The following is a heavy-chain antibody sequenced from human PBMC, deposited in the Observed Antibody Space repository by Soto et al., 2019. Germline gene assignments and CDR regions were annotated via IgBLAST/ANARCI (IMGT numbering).Heavy chain of an antibody. V-gene: IGHV1-46*03. CDR3: AIYLTGGPTYYDFWSGYSPVDY. D-gene: IGHD3-3*01. Sequence: GASVKVSCKASGYNFTSYYMHWVRQAPGQGLEWMGIIDPSGGSTSYAQKFQGRVSMTRDTSTSTVHMDLNSLRSEDTAVYYCAIYLTGGPTYYDFWSGYSPVDYWGLGTLVTVSS. CDR1: GYNFTSYY. J-gene: IGHJ4*02. CDR2: IDPSGGST.